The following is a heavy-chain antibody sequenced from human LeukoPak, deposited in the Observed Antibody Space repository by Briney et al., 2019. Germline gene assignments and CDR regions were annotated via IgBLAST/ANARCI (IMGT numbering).Heavy chain of an antibody. V-gene: IGHV4-34*01. Sequence: SETLSLTCAVYGGSFSGYYWSWIRQPPGKGLEWIGEINHSGSTNYNPSLKSRVTISVDTSKNQFSLKLSSVTAADTAVYYCARGGRRPKWFDPWGQGTLVTVSS. CDR3: ARGGRRPKWFDP. J-gene: IGHJ5*02. CDR1: GGSFSGYY. CDR2: INHSGST.